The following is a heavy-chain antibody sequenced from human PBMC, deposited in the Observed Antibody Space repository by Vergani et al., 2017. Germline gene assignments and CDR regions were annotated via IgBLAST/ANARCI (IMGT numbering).Heavy chain of an antibody. CDR2: MYTSGST. J-gene: IGHJ4*02. Sequence: QVQLQESGPGLVKPSQTLSLTCTVSGGSISSGSYYWSWIRQPAGKGLEWIGRMYTSGSTNYNPSLKSRVTISVDTSKNQLSLKLSSVTAADTAVYYCASRPIFGVPWGNYWGQGTLVTVSS. D-gene: IGHD3-3*02. V-gene: IGHV4-61*02. CDR3: ASRPIFGVPWGNY. CDR1: GGSISSGSYY.